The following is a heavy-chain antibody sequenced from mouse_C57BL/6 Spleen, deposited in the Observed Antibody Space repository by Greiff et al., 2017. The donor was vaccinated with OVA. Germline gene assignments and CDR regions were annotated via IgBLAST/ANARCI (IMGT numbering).Heavy chain of an antibody. V-gene: IGHV3-6*01. CDR2: ISYDGSN. D-gene: IGHD2-12*01. J-gene: IGHJ3*01. CDR1: GYSITSGYY. CDR3: AGLRRAWFAY. Sequence: ESGPGLVKPSQSLSLTCSVTGYSITSGYYWNWIRQFPGNKLEWMGYISYDGSNNSNPSLKNRISITRDTSKNQFFLKLNSVTTEDTATYYCAGLRRAWFAYWGQGTLVTVSA.